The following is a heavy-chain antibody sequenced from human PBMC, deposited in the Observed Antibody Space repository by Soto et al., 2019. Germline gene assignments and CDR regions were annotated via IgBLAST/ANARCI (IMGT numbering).Heavy chain of an antibody. CDR2: IYYSGST. V-gene: IGHV4-31*03. J-gene: IGHJ4*02. Sequence: SDTLSLTCTVSGGSISSGGYYWSWIRQHPGKGLEWIGYIYYSGSTYYNPSLKSRVTISVDTSKNQFSLKLSSVTAADTAVYYCARVSGYCSSTSCYAFDYWGQGTQVTVSS. CDR1: GGSISSGGYY. CDR3: ARVSGYCSSTSCYAFDY. D-gene: IGHD2-2*01.